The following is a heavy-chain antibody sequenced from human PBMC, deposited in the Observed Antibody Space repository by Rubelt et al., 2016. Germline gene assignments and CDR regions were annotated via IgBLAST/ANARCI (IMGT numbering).Heavy chain of an antibody. J-gene: IGHJ6*02. Sequence: QVQLVQSGAEVKKPGASAKVSCKASGYTFTDYYMHWVPQAPGQGLAWMGWNNPPSGATHYAQKFQGWVTMTSDTSITTAYMAPGRLSSDDTAVYYCASGKDFYYCGMDVWGQGTTGTVSS. CDR3: ASGKDFYYCGMDV. CDR2: NNPPSGAT. CDR1: GYTFTDYY. V-gene: IGHV1-2*04. D-gene: IGHD1-1*01.